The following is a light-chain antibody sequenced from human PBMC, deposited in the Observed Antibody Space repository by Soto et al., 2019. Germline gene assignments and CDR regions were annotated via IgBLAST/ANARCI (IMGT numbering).Light chain of an antibody. CDR2: AVS. CDR1: QAIGSD. J-gene: IGKJ1*01. Sequence: DVQMTQSPSPLAASIGDRVTISCRASQAIGSDLAWFQHRPGTAPQRLIFAVSSLQSGVPSRFSGSGSGTDFSLTISSLQPEDFATSFCLQYNTFPPTFGQGTKVDIK. CDR3: LQYNTFPPT. V-gene: IGKV1-17*01.